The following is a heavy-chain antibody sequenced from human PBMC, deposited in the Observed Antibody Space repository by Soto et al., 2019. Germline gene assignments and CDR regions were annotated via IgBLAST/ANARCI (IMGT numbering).Heavy chain of an antibody. CDR2: TGGNGVAT. V-gene: IGHV3-23*01. J-gene: IGHJ4*02. CDR1: GFTFSGYA. Sequence: GGSLRLSCAASGFTFSGYAMTWVRQAPGKGFEWVSSTGGNGVATYYADSVTGRFTISRDNSKNTLYLQMDSLRAEDTAVYYCARDFLTYCGGDCYFDYWGQGTLVTVSS. D-gene: IGHD2-21*02. CDR3: ARDFLTYCGGDCYFDY.